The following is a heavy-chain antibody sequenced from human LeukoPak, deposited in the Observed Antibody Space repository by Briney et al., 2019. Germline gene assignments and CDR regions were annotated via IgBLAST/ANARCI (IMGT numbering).Heavy chain of an antibody. J-gene: IGHJ4*02. Sequence: ETLSLTCAVYGGSFSGYYWSWIRQPPGKGLEWVSIIYAGGSKYYADSVKGRFTISRDNSRNTVDLQMDSLRDEDTAMYYCARGFYYDKTGYINWGQGTLVTVSS. D-gene: IGHD3-16*01. CDR3: ARGFYYDKTGYIN. CDR2: IYAGGSK. V-gene: IGHV3-53*01. CDR1: GGSFSGYY.